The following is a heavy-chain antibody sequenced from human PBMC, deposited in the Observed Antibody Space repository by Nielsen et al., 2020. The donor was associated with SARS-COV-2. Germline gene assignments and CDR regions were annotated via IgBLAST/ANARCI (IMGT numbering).Heavy chain of an antibody. CDR3: VRGLQVPNGLAHR. J-gene: IGHJ4*02. D-gene: IGHD3-16*01. CDR1: AFTFSTYW. V-gene: IGHV3-74*01. Sequence: GESLKISCAASAFTFSTYWMNWVRQAPGKGLVWVSRINSDGSSTSYADSVKGRFTISRDNAKNTLYLQMNSLRAEDTAVYYCVRGLQVPNGLAHRWGQGTLVTVSS. CDR2: INSDGSST.